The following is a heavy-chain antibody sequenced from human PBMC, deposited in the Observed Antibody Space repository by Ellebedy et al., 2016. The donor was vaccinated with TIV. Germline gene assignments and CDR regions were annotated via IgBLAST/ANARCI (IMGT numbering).Heavy chain of an antibody. V-gene: IGHV3-30*03. CDR1: GFIFSSYG. CDR3: ATHYSDTSGNHYAGGY. J-gene: IGHJ4*02. D-gene: IGHD3-22*01. CDR2: ISYAGRNK. Sequence: GESLKISCAASGFIFSSYGMHWVRQAPGKGLEWVAGISYAGRNKNYADSVKGRFTISRDNSKSTLYLQMNSLRPEDTAVYYCATHYSDTSGNHYAGGYWGQGTLCTVSS.